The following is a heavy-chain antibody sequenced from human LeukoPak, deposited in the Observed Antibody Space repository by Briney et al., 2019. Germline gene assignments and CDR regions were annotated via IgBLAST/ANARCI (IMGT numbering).Heavy chain of an antibody. V-gene: IGHV1-69*13. J-gene: IGHJ6*03. CDR2: IIPIFGTA. CDR3: ARGRRTYYYYYYMDV. CDR1: GYTFTSYG. Sequence: SVKVSCKASGYTFTSYGISWVRQAPGQGLEWMGGIIPIFGTANYAQKFQGRVTITADESTSTAYMELSSLRSEDTAVYYCARGRRTYYYYYYMDVWGKGTTVTISS.